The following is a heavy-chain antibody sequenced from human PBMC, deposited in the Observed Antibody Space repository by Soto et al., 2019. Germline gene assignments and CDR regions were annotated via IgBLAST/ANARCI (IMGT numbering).Heavy chain of an antibody. Sequence: GGSLRLSCAASGFTFNKYAMFWVRQAPGKGLEWVSSITGGGATTYYADFVRGRFTISRDNSKNTRYLQMNSLTAEDTAVYYCATDGPYSCNYYSFDSWGQGTLVTVSS. CDR2: ITGGGATT. CDR3: ATDGPYSCNYYSFDS. J-gene: IGHJ4*02. D-gene: IGHD5-12*01. V-gene: IGHV3-23*01. CDR1: GFTFNKYA.